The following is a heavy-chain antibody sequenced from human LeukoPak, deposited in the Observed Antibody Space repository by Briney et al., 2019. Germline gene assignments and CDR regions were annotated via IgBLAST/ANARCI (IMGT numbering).Heavy chain of an antibody. J-gene: IGHJ4*02. V-gene: IGHV3-74*01. D-gene: IGHD3-22*01. CDR1: AFTFSSYW. Sequence: GGSLRLSCAASAFTFSSYWMHWVRQAPGKGLVWVSRINSDGSSTSYADSVKGRFTISRDNAENTLYLQMNSLRAEDTAVYYCATEHSSGYTPPGDYWGQGTLVTVSS. CDR2: INSDGSST. CDR3: ATEHSSGYTPPGDY.